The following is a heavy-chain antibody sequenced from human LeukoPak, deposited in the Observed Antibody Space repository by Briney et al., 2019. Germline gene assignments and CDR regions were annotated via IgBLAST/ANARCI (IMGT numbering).Heavy chain of an antibody. J-gene: IGHJ4*02. CDR1: GGSISGSY. CDR3: ARYDSSSAGFDF. D-gene: IGHD2-2*01. CDR2: TYYSGAT. Sequence: SETLSLTCTVSGGSISGSYWSWIRQPPGKGLEWIGYTYYSGATYYSPSLKSRVTISVDTSQNQFSLKLNSVTAADTAVYFCARYDSSSAGFDFWGQGTLVTVSS. V-gene: IGHV4-59*01.